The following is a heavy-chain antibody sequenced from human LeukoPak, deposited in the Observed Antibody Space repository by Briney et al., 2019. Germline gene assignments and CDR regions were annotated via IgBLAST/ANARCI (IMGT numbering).Heavy chain of an antibody. J-gene: IGHJ4*02. D-gene: IGHD2-2*01. Sequence: PGGSLRLSCAASGFTFSSYAMHWVRQAPGKGLEWVAVISYDGSNKYYADSVKGRFTISRDNSKNTLYLQMNSLRAEDTAVYYCARGGRVVPAAILANWGQGTLVTVSS. CDR3: ARGGRVVPAAILAN. CDR2: ISYDGSNK. V-gene: IGHV3-30*01. CDR1: GFTFSSYA.